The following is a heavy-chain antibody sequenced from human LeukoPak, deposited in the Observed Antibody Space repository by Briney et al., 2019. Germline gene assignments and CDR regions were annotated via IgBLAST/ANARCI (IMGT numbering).Heavy chain of an antibody. CDR2: ISSSSSYI. D-gene: IGHD1-1*01. CDR3: TRGHLPGLPQPSDY. J-gene: IGHJ4*02. CDR1: GFTFSSYR. Sequence: PGGSLRLSCAGSGFTFSSYRMNWVRQAPGKGLEWVSSISSSSSYIYYADSVKGRFTISRDDAKNSLYLQMNSLRAEDTAVYYCTRGHLPGLPQPSDYWGQGTLVTVSS. V-gene: IGHV3-21*01.